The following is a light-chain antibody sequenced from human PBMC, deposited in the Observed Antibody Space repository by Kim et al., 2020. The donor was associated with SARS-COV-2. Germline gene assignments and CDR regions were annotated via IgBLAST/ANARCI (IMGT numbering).Light chain of an antibody. CDR2: GNN. V-gene: IGLV1-40*01. Sequence: GQRVTIACTGINLGSGYDVHWYQQVPGTAPRLLIFGNNHRPSGVPDRFSGSKSGTSASLAISGLQADDEAHYYCQSYDNSLSGVRVFGGGTQLTVL. CDR3: QSYDNSLSGVRV. J-gene: IGLJ3*02. CDR1: NLGSGYD.